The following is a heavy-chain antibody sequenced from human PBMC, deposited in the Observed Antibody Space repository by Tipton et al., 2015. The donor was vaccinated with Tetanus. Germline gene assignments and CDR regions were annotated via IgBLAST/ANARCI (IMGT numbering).Heavy chain of an antibody. CDR3: ARHDWERFGLILQWFDP. CDR2: IFYSGNT. V-gene: IGHV4-61*05. Sequence: TLSLTCTVSGGSISSSSYYWSWIRQPPGKGLEWIGYIFYSGNTNYNPSLKTRVTISVDTSKNQFSLKLSSVTAADTAMYYCARHDWERFGLILQWFDPWGQGTLVTVSS. J-gene: IGHJ5*02. CDR1: GGSISSSSYY. D-gene: IGHD3-10*01.